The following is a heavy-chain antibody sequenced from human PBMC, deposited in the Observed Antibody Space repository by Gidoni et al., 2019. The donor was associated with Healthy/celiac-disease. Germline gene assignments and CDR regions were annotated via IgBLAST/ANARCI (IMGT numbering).Heavy chain of an antibody. CDR2: ISYDGSNK. Sequence: QVQLVESGGGVVQPGRSLRLSCAASGFTFSSYAMHWVRQAPGKGLEWVAVISYDGSNKYYADSVKGRFTISRDKSKNTLYLQMNSLRAEDTAVYYCARVPNLIVVVDSNWGQGTLVTVSS. D-gene: IGHD2-21*01. CDR3: ARVPNLIVVVDSN. CDR1: GFTFSSYA. V-gene: IGHV3-30-3*01. J-gene: IGHJ4*02.